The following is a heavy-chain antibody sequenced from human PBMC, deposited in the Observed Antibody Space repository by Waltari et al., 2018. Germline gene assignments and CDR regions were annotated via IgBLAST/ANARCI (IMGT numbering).Heavy chain of an antibody. CDR3: ASTRSGY. D-gene: IGHD2-15*01. J-gene: IGHJ4*02. CDR1: GFTFSSYW. V-gene: IGHV3-7*02. CDR2: IKQDGSEK. Sequence: EVQLVESGGGLVQPGGSLRLSCAASGFTFSSYWRSWVRQAPGKGLEWVANIKQDGSEKYYVDSVKGRFTISRDNAKNSLYLQMNSLRAEDTAVYYCASTRSGYWGQGTLVTVSS.